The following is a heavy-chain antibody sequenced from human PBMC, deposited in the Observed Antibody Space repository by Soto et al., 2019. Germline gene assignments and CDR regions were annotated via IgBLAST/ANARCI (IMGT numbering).Heavy chain of an antibody. J-gene: IGHJ4*01. CDR2: IGGSGRNT. CDR1: GFTFSTYA. D-gene: IGHD1-26*01. Sequence: GGSLRLSCAASGFTFSTYALNWVRQAPGKGLEWVSNIGGSGRNTYYAESVKGRFTISRDNLKSTVHLQMNSLRAEDTAVYYWVKDVGYSGTYWGQGTPVTVSS. CDR3: VKDVGYSGTY. V-gene: IGHV3-23*01.